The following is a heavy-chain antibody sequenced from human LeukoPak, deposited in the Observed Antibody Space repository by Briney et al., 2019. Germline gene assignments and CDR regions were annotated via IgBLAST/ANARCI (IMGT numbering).Heavy chain of an antibody. CDR2: THPRDSDI. CDR3: ARMIGLGEVSPYFDY. Sequence: HGESLKISCKGSGYSFTTYWLAWVRQMPGKGLEWMAITHPRDSDIRYSPPFQGQVTISADKSISTAYLQWNSLKASDTAIYYCARMIGLGEVSPYFDYWGQGSLVTVSS. CDR1: GYSFTTYW. J-gene: IGHJ4*02. V-gene: IGHV5-51*01. D-gene: IGHD3-16*02.